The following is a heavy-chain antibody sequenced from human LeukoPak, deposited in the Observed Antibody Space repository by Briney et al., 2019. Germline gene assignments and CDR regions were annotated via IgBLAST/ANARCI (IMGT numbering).Heavy chain of an antibody. CDR2: ISGSGGST. CDR3: AKDRTVVVRAAIDMGVY. D-gene: IGHD2-2*02. J-gene: IGHJ4*02. CDR1: GFTFSSYA. Sequence: HPGGSLRLSCAASGFTFSSYAMSWVRQAPGRGLEWVSAISGSGGSTYYADSVKGRFTISRDNSKNTLYLQMNSLRAEDTAVYYCAKDRTVVVRAAIDMGVYWGQGTLVTVSS. V-gene: IGHV3-23*01.